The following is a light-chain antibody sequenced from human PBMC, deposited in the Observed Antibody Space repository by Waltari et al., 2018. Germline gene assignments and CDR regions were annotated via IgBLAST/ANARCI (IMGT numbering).Light chain of an antibody. Sequence: DIQMTQSPSSLSASVRDRVTITCRASQSISTDLNWYQQKPGKAPNLLIYAASTLHSGVPSRFIGSGSGTHFTLTISSLQPEDFATYYCQQSYSFPLTFGGGTKVEIK. J-gene: IGKJ4*01. CDR3: QQSYSFPLT. V-gene: IGKV1-39*01. CDR2: AAS. CDR1: QSISTD.